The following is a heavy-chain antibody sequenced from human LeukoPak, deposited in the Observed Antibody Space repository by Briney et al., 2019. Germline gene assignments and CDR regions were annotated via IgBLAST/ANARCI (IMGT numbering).Heavy chain of an antibody. Sequence: GGSLRLSCASSGFTVSGKYMSWVRQAPGKGLEWVSVIYTGGSTYYADSVKGRFTISRDTSKNTLYLQMGSLRAEDTAVYYCARSARGDGYNPYYFDFWGQGALVTVSS. D-gene: IGHD5-24*01. CDR2: IYTGGST. J-gene: IGHJ4*02. CDR1: GFTVSGKY. V-gene: IGHV3-53*01. CDR3: ARSARGDGYNPYYFDF.